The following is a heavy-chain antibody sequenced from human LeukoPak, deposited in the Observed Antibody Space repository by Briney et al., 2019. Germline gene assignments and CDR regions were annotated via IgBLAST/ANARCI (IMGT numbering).Heavy chain of an antibody. CDR1: GVSISSYY. J-gene: IGHJ6*04. D-gene: IGHD3-10*01. CDR2: INYSGST. V-gene: IGHV4-59*01. Sequence: KSSETLSLTCTVFGVSISSYYWSWVRQPPGKGLEWIGNINYSGSTNYNPSLTGRVSTSVDTSKNQFSLKLSSVTTADPPVYYCARGPGGGYSYYFLHVWGKGTTVTVSS. CDR3: ARGPGGGYSYYFLHV.